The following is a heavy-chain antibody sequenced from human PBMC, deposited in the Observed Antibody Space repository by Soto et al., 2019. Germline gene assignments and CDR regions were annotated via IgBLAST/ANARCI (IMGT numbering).Heavy chain of an antibody. J-gene: IGHJ5*02. V-gene: IGHV1-18*01. CDR2: ISAYNGNT. D-gene: IGHD2-2*01. Sequence: ASVKVSCKASGYTFTSYGISWVRQAPGQGLEWMGWISAYNGNTNYAQKLQGRVTMTTDTSTSTAYMELRSLRSDDTAVYYCARFLITGVVVPAAIWLDRFDPWGQGTLVTVSS. CDR3: ARFLITGVVVPAAIWLDRFDP. CDR1: GYTFTSYG.